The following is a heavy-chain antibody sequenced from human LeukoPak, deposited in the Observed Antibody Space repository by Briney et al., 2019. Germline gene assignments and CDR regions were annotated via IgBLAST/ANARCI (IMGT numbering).Heavy chain of an antibody. V-gene: IGHV3-30-3*01. D-gene: IGHD6-13*01. CDR2: ISYDGSNK. J-gene: IGHJ1*01. Sequence: GSLRPSCAASGFTFSSYAMHWVRQAPGKGLEWVAVISYDGSNKYYADSVKGRFTISRDNSKNTLYLQMNSLRAEDTAVYYCARGLFARIAASEYFQHWGQGTLVTVSS. CDR3: ARGLFARIAASEYFQH. CDR1: GFTFSSYA.